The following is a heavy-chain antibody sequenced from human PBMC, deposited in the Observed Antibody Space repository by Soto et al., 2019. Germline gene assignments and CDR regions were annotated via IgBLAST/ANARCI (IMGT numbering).Heavy chain of an antibody. V-gene: IGHV3-48*03. CDR3: ASTPLEYNWNVRPFDY. CDR2: ISSSGSTI. Sequence: PGGSLRLSCAASGFTFSSYEMNWVRQAPGKGLEWVSYISSSGSTIYYADSVKGRFTISRDNAKNSLYLQMNSLRAEDTAVYYCASTPLEYNWNVRPFDYWGQGTLVTVSS. D-gene: IGHD1-20*01. J-gene: IGHJ4*02. CDR1: GFTFSSYE.